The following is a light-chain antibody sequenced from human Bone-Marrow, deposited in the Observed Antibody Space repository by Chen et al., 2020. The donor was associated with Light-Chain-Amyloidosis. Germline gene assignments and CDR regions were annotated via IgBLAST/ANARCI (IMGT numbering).Light chain of an antibody. CDR1: SSDVGGDNH. CDR2: EVT. V-gene: IGLV2-14*01. CDR3: SSYTITNTLV. Sequence: SALTQPASVPGSPGQSITISCPGTSSDVGGDNHVSWYQQHPDKAPKLMIYEVTNRPSWVPDRFSGSKSDNTASLTISGLQTEDEADYFCSSYTITNTLVFGSGTRVTVL. J-gene: IGLJ1*01.